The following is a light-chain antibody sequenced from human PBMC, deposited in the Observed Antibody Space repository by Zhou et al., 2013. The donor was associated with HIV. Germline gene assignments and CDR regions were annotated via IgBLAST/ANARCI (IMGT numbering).Light chain of an antibody. Sequence: DIQMTQSPSTLSASVGDRVTITCRASQSISSWLAWYQQKPGKAPKLLIYKASSLESGVPSRFSGSGSGTEFTLTISSLQPDDFATYYCQQYNSLPFTFGPGTKVGYQT. CDR3: QQYNSLPFT. CDR2: KAS. CDR1: QSISSW. J-gene: IGKJ3*01. V-gene: IGKV1-5*03.